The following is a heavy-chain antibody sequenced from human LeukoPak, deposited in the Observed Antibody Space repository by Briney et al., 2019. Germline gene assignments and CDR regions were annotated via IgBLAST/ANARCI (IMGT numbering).Heavy chain of an antibody. J-gene: IGHJ4*02. Sequence: ASVKVSCKASGYGFTGYYMHWVRQAPGQGLEWMGWISPNSSDTNYAREFQGRVTMTRDTSISTAYMELSGLTSDDTAVYYCARDGSARSGNNNFYYWGQGTLVTVSS. CDR1: GYGFTGYY. CDR3: ARDGSARSGNNNFYY. CDR2: ISPNSSDT. V-gene: IGHV1-2*02. D-gene: IGHD4-23*01.